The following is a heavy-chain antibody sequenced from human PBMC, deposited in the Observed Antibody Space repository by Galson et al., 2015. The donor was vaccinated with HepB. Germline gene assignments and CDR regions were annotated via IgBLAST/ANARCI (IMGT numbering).Heavy chain of an antibody. CDR2: IDWDDDK. D-gene: IGHD2-2*01. Sequence: PALVKPTQTLTLTCTFSGFSLSTSGMRMSWIRQPPGKALEWLVRIDWDDDKYFSTSLQTRLTISKDTSKNQVVLTMTNMDPVDTVTYYCAQIQGVAGYQRLFRPRKVDYWGQGTLVTVSS. V-gene: IGHV2-70*04. CDR1: GFSLSTSGMR. J-gene: IGHJ4*02. CDR3: AQIQGVAGYQRLFRPRKVDY.